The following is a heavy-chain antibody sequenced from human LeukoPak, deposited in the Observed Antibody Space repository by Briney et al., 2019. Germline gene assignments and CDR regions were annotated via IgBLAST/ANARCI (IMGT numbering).Heavy chain of an antibody. CDR3: ARGIQLIRYYYYCYMDV. V-gene: IGHV4-34*01. Sequence: SETLSLTCAVYGGSFSGYYWSWIRQPPGKGLEWIGEINHSGSTNYNPSLKSRVTISVDTSKNQFSLKLSSVTAADTAVYYCARGIQLIRYYYYCYMDVWGKGTTVTVSS. CDR2: INHSGST. J-gene: IGHJ6*03. CDR1: GGSFSGYY. D-gene: IGHD5-18*01.